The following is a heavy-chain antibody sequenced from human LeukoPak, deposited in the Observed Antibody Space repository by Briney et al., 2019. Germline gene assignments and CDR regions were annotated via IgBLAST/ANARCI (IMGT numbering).Heavy chain of an antibody. CDR1: GFTFSTYE. CDR3: AKQGENSGWGSFDH. D-gene: IGHD6-19*01. J-gene: IGHJ4*02. CDR2: ISGGGSRT. V-gene: IGHV3-23*01. Sequence: PGGSLRLSCAASGFTFSTYEMNWVRQAPGKGLDWVSTISGGGSRTYYADSVKGRFTIPRDDSKNTHYLQMDSLRVEDTAIHYCAKQGENSGWGSFDHWGQGILVTVSS.